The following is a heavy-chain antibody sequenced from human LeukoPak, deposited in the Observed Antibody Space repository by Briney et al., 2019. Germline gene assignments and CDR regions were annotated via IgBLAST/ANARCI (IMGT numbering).Heavy chain of an antibody. J-gene: IGHJ4*02. V-gene: IGHV3-9*01. CDR1: GFTFSKFA. CDR3: AKDIGSSWLFDY. Sequence: PGGSLRLSCAAAGFTFSKFAMSWVRQAPGKGLEWVSGISWNSGSIGYADSVKGRFTISRDNAKNSLYLQMNSLRAEDTALYYCAKDIGSSWLFDYWGQGTLVTVSS. D-gene: IGHD6-13*01. CDR2: ISWNSGSI.